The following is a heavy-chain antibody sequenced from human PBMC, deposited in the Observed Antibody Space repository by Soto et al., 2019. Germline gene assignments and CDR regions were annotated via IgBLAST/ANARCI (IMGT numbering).Heavy chain of an antibody. CDR2: IYPGDSDT. D-gene: IGHD6-6*01. Sequence: PGESLKISCKGSGYSFTSYWIGWVRQMPGKGLEWMGIIYPGDSDTRYSPSFQGQVTISADKSISTAYLQWSSLKASDTAMYYCARVRRSSSRHYYYYGMDVWGQGTTVTVSS. CDR1: GYSFTSYW. V-gene: IGHV5-51*01. CDR3: ARVRRSSSRHYYYYGMDV. J-gene: IGHJ6*02.